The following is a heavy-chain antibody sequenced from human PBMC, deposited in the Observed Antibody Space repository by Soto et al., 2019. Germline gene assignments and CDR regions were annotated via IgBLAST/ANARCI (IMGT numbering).Heavy chain of an antibody. CDR2: ISSTTNYI. J-gene: IGHJ4*02. CDR1: GFTFPRYS. V-gene: IGHV3-21*06. CDR3: ARESEDLTSNFDY. Sequence: EVQLVESGGGLVKPGGSLRLSCPASGFTFPRYSMNWVRQAPGKGLEWVSSISSTTNYIYYGDSMKGRCTISRDNAKNSLYLEMNSLRDEDTAVYYCARESEDLTSNFDYWGQGTLVTVSS.